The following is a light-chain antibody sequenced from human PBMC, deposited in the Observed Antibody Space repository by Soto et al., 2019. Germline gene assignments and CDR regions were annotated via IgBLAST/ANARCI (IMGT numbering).Light chain of an antibody. J-gene: IGLJ3*02. Sequence: QSVLTQPPSVSRAPGQRVTISCTGSSSNIGAGYDVHWYQQLPGTAPKLLIYGNSNRPSGVPDRFSGSKSGTSASLAITGLQAEDEADYYCQSYDSSLSALVFGGGTQLTVL. V-gene: IGLV1-40*01. CDR3: QSYDSSLSALV. CDR1: SSNIGAGYD. CDR2: GNS.